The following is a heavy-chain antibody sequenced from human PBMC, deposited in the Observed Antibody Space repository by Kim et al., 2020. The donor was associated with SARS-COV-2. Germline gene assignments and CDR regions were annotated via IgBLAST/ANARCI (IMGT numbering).Heavy chain of an antibody. CDR1: GYTFTSYG. V-gene: IGHV1-18*01. Sequence: ASVKVSCKASGYTFTSYGINWVRQAPGQGLEWMGWISTYNGNTNYAQKVQGRVTMTTDTSTSTAYMDLRSLKSDDTAVYYCAREENDSSAHYYYYYAMDVWGQGTTVTVSS. CDR3: AREENDSSAHYYYYYAMDV. D-gene: IGHD3-22*01. CDR2: ISTYNGNT. J-gene: IGHJ6*02.